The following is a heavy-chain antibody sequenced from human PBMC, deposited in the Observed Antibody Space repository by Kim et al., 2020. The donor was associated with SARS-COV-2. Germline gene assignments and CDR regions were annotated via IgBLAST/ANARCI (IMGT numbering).Heavy chain of an antibody. CDR2: ISYTGNT. J-gene: IGHJ4*01. CDR1: GGSFAGSY. D-gene: IGHD6-25*01. CDR3: ARGAAAAPPLLDY. V-gene: IGHV4-59*01. Sequence: SETLSLTCSFSGGSFAGSYWTWIRQPPGKGLEWIGYISYTGNTKYNPSLSSRVSISLNTAQNQSPLRITSVTATDTAVHFCARGAAAAPPLLDY.